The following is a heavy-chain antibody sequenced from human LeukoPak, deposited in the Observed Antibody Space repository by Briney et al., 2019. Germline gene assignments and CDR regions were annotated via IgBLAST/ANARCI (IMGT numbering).Heavy chain of an antibody. CDR1: GGSISSIDW. J-gene: IGHJ4*02. V-gene: IGHV4-4*01. D-gene: IGHD4-11*01. Sequence: SETLSLTCAVSGGSISSIDWWTWVRQPPGKELEWIGEMSHSGGTNYNPSLRSRVTMSVDKSKNQCSLNLSSVTAADAAVYCCASATHYRIDYWGQGALVIVSS. CDR2: MSHSGGT. CDR3: ASATHYRIDY.